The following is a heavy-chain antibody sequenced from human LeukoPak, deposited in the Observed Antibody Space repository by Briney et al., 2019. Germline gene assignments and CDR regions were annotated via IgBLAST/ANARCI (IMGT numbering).Heavy chain of an antibody. D-gene: IGHD7-27*01. CDR3: ARDDNWGFDF. CDR1: GFAFSDYS. V-gene: IGHV3-21*05. J-gene: IGHJ4*02. Sequence: GGSLRLSCAASGFAFSDYSLNWVRQAPGKGLEWVANTRGSGSGMGSGNYYAGSVKGRFTISRDNAKSSLYLQMNSLRAEETAFFYCARDDNWGFDFWGQGALVTVSS. CDR2: TRGSGSGMGSGN.